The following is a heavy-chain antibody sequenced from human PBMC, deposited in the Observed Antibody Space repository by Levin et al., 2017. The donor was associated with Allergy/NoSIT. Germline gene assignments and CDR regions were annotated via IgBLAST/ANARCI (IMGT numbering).Heavy chain of an antibody. J-gene: IGHJ3*02. CDR2: INHSGNT. CDR3: AGGVSLDWFGESVRSDNFDI. V-gene: IGHV4-34*01. D-gene: IGHD3-10*01. CDR1: GGSFSNYY. Sequence: SETLSLTCAVYGGSFSNYYWAWIRQSPGKGLEWIGDINHSGNTNYNPSVKNRVTILVDTSKQQLSLRLNSVAAADTAMYYCAGGVSLDWFGESVRSDNFDIWGQGTMVTVSS.